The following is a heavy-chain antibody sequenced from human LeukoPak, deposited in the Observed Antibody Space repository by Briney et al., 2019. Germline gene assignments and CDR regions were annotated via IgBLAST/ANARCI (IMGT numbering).Heavy chain of an antibody. CDR2: IWYEGSNK. V-gene: IGHV3-33*06. Sequence: GGSLRLSCAASGFTFSSYGMHWVRQAPGKGLEWVAVIWYEGSNKYYADSVKGRFTISRDNSKNTLYLQMNSLRAEDTAVYYCAKTLSPYYYYYMDVWGKGTTVTVSS. J-gene: IGHJ6*03. CDR1: GFTFSSYG. CDR3: AKTLSPYYYYYMDV.